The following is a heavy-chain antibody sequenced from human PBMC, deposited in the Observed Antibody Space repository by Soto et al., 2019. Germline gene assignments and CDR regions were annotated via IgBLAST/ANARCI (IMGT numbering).Heavy chain of an antibody. Sequence: ASVKVSCKASGYTFTGYYMHWVRQAPGQGLEWMGWINPNSGGTNYAQKFQGWVTMTRDTSISTAYMELSRLRSDDTAVYYCARVGGDSTHDSSGYYFDYWGQGTLVTVSS. J-gene: IGHJ4*02. CDR1: GYTFTGYY. CDR2: INPNSGGT. D-gene: IGHD3-22*01. CDR3: ARVGGDSTHDSSGYYFDY. V-gene: IGHV1-2*04.